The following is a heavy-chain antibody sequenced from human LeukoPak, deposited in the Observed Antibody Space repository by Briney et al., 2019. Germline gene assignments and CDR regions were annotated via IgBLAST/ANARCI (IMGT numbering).Heavy chain of an antibody. CDR3: ARARPLGYCSGGSCYFVAVGAGEYFDY. CDR1: GDSVSSGYY. V-gene: IGHV4-38-2*02. J-gene: IGHJ4*02. D-gene: IGHD2-15*01. CDR2: IYYSGST. Sequence: SETLSLSCTVSGDSVSSGYYWGWIRQPPGKGLEWIGSIYYSGSTYYNPSLKSRVTISVDTSKNQFSLKLSSVTAADTAVYYCARARPLGYCSGGSCYFVAVGAGEYFDYWGQGTLVTVSS.